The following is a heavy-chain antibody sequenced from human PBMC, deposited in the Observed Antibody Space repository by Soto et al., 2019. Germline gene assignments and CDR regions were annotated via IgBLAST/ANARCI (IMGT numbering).Heavy chain of an antibody. V-gene: IGHV3-30*03. D-gene: IGHD2-21*02. Sequence: GGSLRLSCAASGFTFSSYGMHWVRQAPGKGLEWVALISYDGSNRFYVDSVKGRFTISRDNSKNTLYLQMSSLRAEDTAVYYCARESGDWPLNWFDPWGQGTLVTVSS. CDR3: ARESGDWPLNWFDP. CDR2: ISYDGSNR. J-gene: IGHJ5*02. CDR1: GFTFSSYG.